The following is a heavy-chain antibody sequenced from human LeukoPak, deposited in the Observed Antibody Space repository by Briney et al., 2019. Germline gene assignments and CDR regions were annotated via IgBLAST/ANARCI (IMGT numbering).Heavy chain of an antibody. V-gene: IGHV3-7*03. D-gene: IGHD3-16*02. J-gene: IGHJ3*02. CDR3: ARMPLYDYVWGSYRLKAAFDI. CDR2: IKQDGSEK. Sequence: GDLRLSCAASGFTFSSNWMSWVRQAPGQGLEWVANIKQDGSEKYYVDSVKGRFTISRDNAKNSLYLQMNSLRAEDTAVYYCARMPLYDYVWGSYRLKAAFDIWGQGTMVTVSS. CDR1: GFTFSSNW.